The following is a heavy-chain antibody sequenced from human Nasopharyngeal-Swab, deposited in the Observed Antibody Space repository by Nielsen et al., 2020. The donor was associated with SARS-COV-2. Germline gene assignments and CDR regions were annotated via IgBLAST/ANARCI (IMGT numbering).Heavy chain of an antibody. D-gene: IGHD3-16*01. Sequence: SQTLSLTCAISGDSVSSNNAAWTWLRQSPSRGLEWLGRTYYRSKWYNEYAASVKSRVTINPDTSKNQISLQVNSMTAEDTAVYYCARRQMGAHAFDIWGQGTMVTVSS. CDR1: GDSVSSNNAA. J-gene: IGHJ3*02. V-gene: IGHV6-1*01. CDR3: ARRQMGAHAFDI. CDR2: TYYRSKWYN.